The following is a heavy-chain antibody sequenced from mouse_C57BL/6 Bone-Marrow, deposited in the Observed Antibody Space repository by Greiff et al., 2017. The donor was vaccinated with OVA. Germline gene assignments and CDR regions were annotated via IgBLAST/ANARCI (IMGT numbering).Heavy chain of an antibody. CDR2: INPNNGGT. CDR3: ARGGGSTGLFDY. D-gene: IGHD1-1*01. J-gene: IGHJ2*01. CDR1: GYTFTDYY. Sequence: EVQLQQSGPELVKPGASVKISCKASGYTFTDYYMNWVKQSHGKSLEWIGDINPNNGGTSYNQKFKSKATLTVAKSSSTAYMELRSLTSEDSAVYSCARGGGSTGLFDYWGQGTTLTVSS. V-gene: IGHV1-26*01.